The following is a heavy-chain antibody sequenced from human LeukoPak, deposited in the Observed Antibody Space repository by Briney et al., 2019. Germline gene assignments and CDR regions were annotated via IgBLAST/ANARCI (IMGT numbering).Heavy chain of an antibody. V-gene: IGHV1-46*01. Sequence: GASVKVSCEASGYTFIRYYIHWVQQAPGQGLEWMGIVNPSGGSTTYAQNFQARVTMTRDTSISTLYMELRTLGSEDTAVYNCARGRDREVAEAALRNSWLEPWGQGTLATVSS. D-gene: IGHD2-15*01. J-gene: IGHJ5*02. CDR2: VNPSGGST. CDR3: ARGRDREVAEAALRNSWLEP. CDR1: GYTFIRYY.